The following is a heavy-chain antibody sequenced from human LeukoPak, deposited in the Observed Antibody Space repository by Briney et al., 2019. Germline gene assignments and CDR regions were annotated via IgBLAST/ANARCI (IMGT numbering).Heavy chain of an antibody. J-gene: IGHJ6*02. V-gene: IGHV3-23*01. CDR3: AKVPYPDYGSWRPPFMDV. CDR1: GFTFSRFA. Sequence: GGSLRLSCAASGFTFSRFAMSWVRQAPGKGLEWVSAMSVGASPTYYADSVKGRFTISRDNSKNTLYLQMNSLRAEDTAIYFCAKVPYPDYGSWRPPFMDVWGQGTTVAVSS. CDR2: MSVGASPT. D-gene: IGHD3-10*01.